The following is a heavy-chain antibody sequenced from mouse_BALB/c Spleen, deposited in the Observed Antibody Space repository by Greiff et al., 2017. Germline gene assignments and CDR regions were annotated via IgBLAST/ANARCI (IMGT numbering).Heavy chain of an antibody. CDR2: ISYSGST. CDR1: GYSITSDYA. V-gene: IGHV3-2*02. D-gene: IGHD2-10*01. CDR3: ATYYGNYLFAY. Sequence: EVKLMESGPGLVKPSQSLSLTCTVTGYSITSDYAWNWIRQFPGNKLEWMGYISYSGSTSYNPSLKSRISITRDTSKNQFFLQLNSVTTEDTATYYCATYYGNYLFAYWGQGTLVTVSA. J-gene: IGHJ3*01.